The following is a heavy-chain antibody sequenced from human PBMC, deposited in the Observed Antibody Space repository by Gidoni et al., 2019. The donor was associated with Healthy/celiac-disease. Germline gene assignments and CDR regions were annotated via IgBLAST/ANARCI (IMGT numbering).Heavy chain of an antibody. CDR3: AKGLAAAGSLNFDY. Sequence: EVQLLESGGGLVQPGGSLRLSCAASGFTFRSYAMRWVRQAPGKGLEWVSAISGSGGSTYYADSVKGRFTISRDNSKNTLYLQMNSLRAEDTAVYYCAKGLAAAGSLNFDYWGQGTLVTVSS. J-gene: IGHJ4*02. CDR2: ISGSGGST. CDR1: GFTFRSYA. D-gene: IGHD6-13*01. V-gene: IGHV3-23*01.